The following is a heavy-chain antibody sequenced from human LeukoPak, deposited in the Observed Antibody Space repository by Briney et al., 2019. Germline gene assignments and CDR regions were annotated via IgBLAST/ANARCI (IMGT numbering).Heavy chain of an antibody. V-gene: IGHV4-34*01. CDR3: VRAPYSCGPFYYFDY. D-gene: IGHD5-18*01. CDR2: INHSGST. CDR1: GGSFSGYY. J-gene: IGHJ4*02. Sequence: PSETLSLTCAVYGGSFSGYYWSWIRQPPGKGLEWIGEINHSGSTNYNPSLKSRVTISVDTPKNQFSLKLSSVTAADTAVYYCVRAPYSCGPFYYFDYWGQGTLVTVSS.